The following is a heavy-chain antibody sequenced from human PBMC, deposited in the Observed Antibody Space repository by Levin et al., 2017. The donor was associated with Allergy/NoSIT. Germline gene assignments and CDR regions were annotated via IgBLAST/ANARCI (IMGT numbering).Heavy chain of an antibody. CDR3: VSEWYYGSGSLDY. V-gene: IGHV3-64D*06. D-gene: IGHD3-10*01. CDR2: ISTNGGST. CDR1: GFTFSSYA. J-gene: IGHJ4*02. Sequence: GESLKISCSASGFTFSSYAMHWVRQAPGKGLKSVSAISTNGGSTYYADSVKGRFTISRDNSKNTLYLQMSSLRAEDTAAYYCVSEWYYGSGSLDYWGQGTLVTVSS.